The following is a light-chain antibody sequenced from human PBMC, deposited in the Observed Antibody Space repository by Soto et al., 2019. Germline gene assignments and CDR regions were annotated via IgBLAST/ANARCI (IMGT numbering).Light chain of an antibody. V-gene: IGLV1-44*01. Sequence: QLVLTQPPSASGTPGQRVTISCSGSSSNIGSNTVNWYQQLPGTAPKLLIYGNNQRPSGVPDRFSGSKSGTSASLAISGLQSEDEADYYCAAWDDSLNGVVFGGGTQLTVL. CDR1: SSNIGSNT. J-gene: IGLJ2*01. CDR3: AAWDDSLNGVV. CDR2: GNN.